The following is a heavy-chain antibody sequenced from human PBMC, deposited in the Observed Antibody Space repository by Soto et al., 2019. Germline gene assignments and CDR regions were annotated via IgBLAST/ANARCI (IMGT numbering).Heavy chain of an antibody. D-gene: IGHD6-19*01. CDR2: IIPIFGTA. V-gene: IGHV1-69*13. CDR1: GGTFSSYA. Sequence: GASVKVSCKASGGTFSSYAISWVRQAPGQGLEWMGGIIPIFGTANYAQKVHGRVTITADESTSTAYMELSSLRSEDTAVYYCARGQSSGSAGEPDYYYYGMDVWGQGTTVTVSS. CDR3: ARGQSSGSAGEPDYYYYGMDV. J-gene: IGHJ6*02.